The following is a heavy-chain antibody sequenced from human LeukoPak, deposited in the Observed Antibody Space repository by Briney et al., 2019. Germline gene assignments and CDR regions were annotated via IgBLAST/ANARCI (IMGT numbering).Heavy chain of an antibody. Sequence: SVKVSCKASGGTISSYAISWVRQAPGQGLEWMGGIIPTFGTANYAQKFQGRVTITTDESTSTAYMELSSLRSEDTAVYYCARGRGKVGATKLGYYYYYMDVWGKGTTVTVSS. CDR2: IIPTFGTA. CDR3: ARGRGKVGATKLGYYYYYMDV. V-gene: IGHV1-69*05. D-gene: IGHD1-26*01. CDR1: GGTISSYA. J-gene: IGHJ6*03.